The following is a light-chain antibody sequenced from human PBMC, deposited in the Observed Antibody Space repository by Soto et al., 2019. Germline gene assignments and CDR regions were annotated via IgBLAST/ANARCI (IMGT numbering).Light chain of an antibody. CDR2: GAS. CDR3: QQYGSRT. J-gene: IGKJ5*01. CDR1: QSVSSN. Sequence: EMVLTQSPVTLSVSPGERATLSCRASQSVSSNLAWYQHRPGQAPRLLIFGASTRATGVPARFSGSGSGTDFTLTISRLEPEDFAVYYCQQYGSRTFGQGTRLEIK. V-gene: IGKV3-20*01.